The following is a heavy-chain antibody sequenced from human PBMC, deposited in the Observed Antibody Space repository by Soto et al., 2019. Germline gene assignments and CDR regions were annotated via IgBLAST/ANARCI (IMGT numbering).Heavy chain of an antibody. CDR1: GYTFPNYC. V-gene: IGHV1-18*04. J-gene: IGHJ6*02. Sequence: ASVKVYCTGAGYTFPNYCSSCVRRAPGQGLEWMGWISAYNGNTNYAQKLQGRVTMTTDTSTSTAYMELRSLRSDDTAVYYCARDDTRSPSFWYYGRVIRG. CDR2: ISAYNGNT. D-gene: IGHD2-2*02. CDR3: ARDDTRSPSFWYYGRVI.